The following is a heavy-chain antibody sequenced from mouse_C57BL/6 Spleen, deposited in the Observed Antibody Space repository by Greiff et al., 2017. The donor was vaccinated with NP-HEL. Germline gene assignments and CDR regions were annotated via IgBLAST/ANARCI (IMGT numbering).Heavy chain of an antibody. V-gene: IGHV5-17*01. CDR1: GFTFSDYG. CDR2: ISSGSSTI. D-gene: IGHD1-1*01. CDR3: ARGLYYGSRDYAMDY. J-gene: IGHJ4*01. Sequence: DVMLVESGGGLVKPGGSLKLSCAASGFTFSDYGMHWVRQAPEKGLEWVAYISSGSSTIYYADTVKGRFTISRDNAKNTLFLQMTSLRSEDTAMYYCARGLYYGSRDYAMDYWGQGTSVTVSS.